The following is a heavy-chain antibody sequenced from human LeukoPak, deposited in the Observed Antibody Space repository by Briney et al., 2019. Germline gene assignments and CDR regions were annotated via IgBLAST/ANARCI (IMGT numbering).Heavy chain of an antibody. CDR1: GYTFTSYD. J-gene: IGHJ4*01. CDR2: MNPNSCNT. D-gene: IGHD3-10*01. Sequence: ASLKLSCKASGYTFTSYDINWVRQATGQPLEWMGWMNPNSCNTGYAKKFQGIVTITRNTSISTAYMAPSSLRSEDTAVYYFAKGIIGVHDYWGQGTMVTVSS. V-gene: IGHV1-8*03. CDR3: AKGIIGVHDY.